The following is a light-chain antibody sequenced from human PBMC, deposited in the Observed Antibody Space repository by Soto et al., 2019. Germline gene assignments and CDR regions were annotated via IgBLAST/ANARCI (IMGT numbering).Light chain of an antibody. V-gene: IGKV1-5*03. CDR3: HSRA. CDR2: KAS. J-gene: IGKJ5*01. CDR1: QSISSW. Sequence: DIQMTQSPSTLSASVGDRVTITCRASQSISSWLAWYQQKPGKAPNLLIYKASSLEGGVPSRFSGSGSGTEFTLTISSLQPDDFATYFCHSRAFGQGTRLEIK.